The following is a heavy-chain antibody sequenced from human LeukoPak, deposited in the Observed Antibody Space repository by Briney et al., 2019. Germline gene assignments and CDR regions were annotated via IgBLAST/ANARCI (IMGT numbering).Heavy chain of an antibody. J-gene: IGHJ3*02. V-gene: IGHV4-39*07. D-gene: IGHD4-11*01. CDR3: ARENDYDI. CDR2: IYYSGST. CDR1: GGSISSSSYY. Sequence: SETLSLTCTASGGSISSSSYYWGWIRQPPGKGLEWIGSIYYSGSTYYNPSLKSRVTISVDTSKNQFSLKLSSVTAADTAVYYCARENDYDIWGQGTMVTVSS.